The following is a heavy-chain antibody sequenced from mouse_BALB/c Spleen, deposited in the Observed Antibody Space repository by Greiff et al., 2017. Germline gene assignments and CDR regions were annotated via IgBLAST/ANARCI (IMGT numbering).Heavy chain of an antibody. CDR2: ISSGGST. V-gene: IGHV5-6-5*01. CDR1: GFTFSSYA. D-gene: IGHD2-1*01. Sequence: DVQLVESGGGLVKPGGSLKLSCAASGFTFSSYAMSWVRQTPEKRLEWVASISSGGSTYYPDSVKGRFTISRDNARNILYLQMSSLRSEDTAMYYCARGGIYYGNPYYAMDYWGQGTSVTVSS. J-gene: IGHJ4*01. CDR3: ARGGIYYGNPYYAMDY.